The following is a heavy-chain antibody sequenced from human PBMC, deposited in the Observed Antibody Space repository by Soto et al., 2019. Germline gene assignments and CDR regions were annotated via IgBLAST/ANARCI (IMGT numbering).Heavy chain of an antibody. Sequence: QLQLQESGPGLVKPSETLSLTCTVSGGSISSSSYYWGWIRQPPGKGLEWIGSINYSGSTYYNPSLKCRVTISVDTSKDQCSLKLSSVTAADTAVYYCASNLPTDIVVVVAAPGDIWGQGTMVTVSS. D-gene: IGHD2-15*01. J-gene: IGHJ3*02. CDR3: ASNLPTDIVVVVAAPGDI. CDR2: INYSGST. CDR1: GGSISSSSYY. V-gene: IGHV4-39*01.